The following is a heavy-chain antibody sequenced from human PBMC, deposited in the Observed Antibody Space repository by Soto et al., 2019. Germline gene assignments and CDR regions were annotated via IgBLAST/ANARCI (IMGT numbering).Heavy chain of an antibody. D-gene: IGHD3-16*02. V-gene: IGHV1-46*01. CDR2: IIPSGGST. CDR1: WSTLPQSG. J-gene: IGHJ3*02. Sequence: GAAGKGSSKACWSTLPQSGIRSGRPAPGQKTYWMGGIIPSGGSTSYAQKFQGRVTMTRDTSTSTVYMELSSLRSEDTAVYYCARFYYDYVWGSYRHGAFDIWGQGTMVTVSS. CDR3: ARFYYDYVWGSYRHGAFDI.